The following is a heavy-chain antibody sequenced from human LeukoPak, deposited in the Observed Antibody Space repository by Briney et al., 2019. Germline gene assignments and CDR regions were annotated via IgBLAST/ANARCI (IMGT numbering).Heavy chain of an antibody. D-gene: IGHD2-2*02. CDR1: GFTFSSYD. Sequence: GGSLRLSCAASGFTFSSYDMSWVRQDPGSGLEWISGITGSGGSTYYADSVKGRLTISRDNSKNTLYLQMNSLRAEDTAVYYCAKGRSGYIPDYWGQGTLVTVSS. J-gene: IGHJ4*02. CDR3: AKGRSGYIPDY. CDR2: ITGSGGST. V-gene: IGHV3-23*01.